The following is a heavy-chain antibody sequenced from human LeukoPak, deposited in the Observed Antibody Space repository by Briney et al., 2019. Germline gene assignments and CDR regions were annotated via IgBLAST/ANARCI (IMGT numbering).Heavy chain of an antibody. CDR1: GFTFSSYA. CDR3: ATPYGQPAAILDYYCYMDV. J-gene: IGHJ6*03. Sequence: PGGSLRLSCAASGFTFSSYAMHWVRQGPGKGLEWVAVISYDGRDKYYADSVKGRFTISRDNSENTLYLQMNSLRSEDTAVYYCATPYGQPAAILDYYCYMDVWGKGTTVTVSS. CDR2: ISYDGRDK. D-gene: IGHD2-2*02. V-gene: IGHV3-30*04.